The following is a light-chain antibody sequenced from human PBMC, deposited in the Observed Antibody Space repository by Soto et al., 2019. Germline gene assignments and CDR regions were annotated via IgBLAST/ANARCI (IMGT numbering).Light chain of an antibody. CDR1: SNDVGGYDY. CDR3: HSYTSSSTLV. Sequence: QSALTQPASVSGSPGQSITISCSGTSNDVGGYDYVSWYQQHPGKAPKLVIYEVSNRPSWVSNRFSGSKSGNTASLTISGLQPEDEADYYCHSYTSSSTLVFGGGTKLTVL. CDR2: EVS. J-gene: IGLJ2*01. V-gene: IGLV2-14*01.